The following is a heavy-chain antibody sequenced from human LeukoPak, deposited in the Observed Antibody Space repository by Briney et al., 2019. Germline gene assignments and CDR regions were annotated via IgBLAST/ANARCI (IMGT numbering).Heavy chain of an antibody. V-gene: IGHV3-21*06. CDR2: ISGRSSHT. Sequence: GGSLRLSCSASGFTFSDYDMNWIRQAPGKGLEWISAISGRSSHTYYGDSVKGRFSISRDNAKNLLYLQMNVLGAEDTAVYYCGRAFPPLRTSSAGDLWGQGTLVTVSS. CDR1: GFTFSDYD. CDR3: GRAFPPLRTSSAGDL. J-gene: IGHJ4*02. D-gene: IGHD3-16*01.